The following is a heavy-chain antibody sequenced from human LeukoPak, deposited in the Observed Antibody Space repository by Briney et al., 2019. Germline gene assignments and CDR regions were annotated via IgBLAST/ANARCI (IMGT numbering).Heavy chain of an antibody. V-gene: IGHV3-48*01. CDR2: ISSSSSTI. CDR1: GFTFSNAW. CDR3: ARDSRLYYDFWSGYGMDV. D-gene: IGHD3-3*01. J-gene: IGHJ6*02. Sequence: GGSLRLSCAASGFTFSNAWMSLVRQAAGKGLEWVSYISSSSSTIYYADSVKGRFTISRDNAKNSLYLQMNSLRAEDTAVYYCARDSRLYYDFWSGYGMDVWGQGTTVTVSS.